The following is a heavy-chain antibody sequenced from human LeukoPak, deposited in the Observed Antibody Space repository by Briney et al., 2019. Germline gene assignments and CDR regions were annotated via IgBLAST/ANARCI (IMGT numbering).Heavy chain of an antibody. D-gene: IGHD6-13*01. CDR3: ARAPSIAAAGTRGDWFDP. CDR2: INHSGST. CDR1: GGYFSGYY. Sequence: SETLSLTCAVYGGYFSGYYWSWIRQPPGKGLEWIGEINHSGSTNYNPSLKSQVTISVNTSKHQFSLKLSSVTAADTAVYYCARAPSIAAAGTRGDWFDPWGQGTLVTVSP. J-gene: IGHJ5*02. V-gene: IGHV4-34*01.